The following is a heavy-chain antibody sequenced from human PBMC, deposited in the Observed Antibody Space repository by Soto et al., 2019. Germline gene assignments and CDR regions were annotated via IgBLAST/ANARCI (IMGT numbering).Heavy chain of an antibody. Sequence: ASVKVSCKASGYTFTSYGISWVRQAPGQGLEWMGWISAYNGNTNYAQKLQGRVTMTTDTSTSTAYMELRSLRSDDTVVYYCARDQGYGDYVDSGDYWGQGTLVTVSS. D-gene: IGHD4-17*01. CDR1: GYTFTSYG. V-gene: IGHV1-18*01. CDR2: ISAYNGNT. CDR3: ARDQGYGDYVDSGDY. J-gene: IGHJ4*02.